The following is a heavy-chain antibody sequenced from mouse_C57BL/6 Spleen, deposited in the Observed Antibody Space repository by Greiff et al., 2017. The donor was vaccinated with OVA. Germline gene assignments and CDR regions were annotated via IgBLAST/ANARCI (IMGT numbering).Heavy chain of an antibody. D-gene: IGHD1-1*01. CDR2: IRNKANNHAT. CDR1: GFTFSDAW. J-gene: IGHJ2*01. CDR3: TGAYEYGDFDY. V-gene: IGHV6-6*01. Sequence: VQLKESGGGLVQPGGSMKLSCAASGFTFSDAWMDWVRQSPEKGLEWVAEIRNKANNHATYYAESVKGRFTISRDESKSSVYLQMNSLRAADTGIYDCTGAYEYGDFDYWGQGTTLTVSS.